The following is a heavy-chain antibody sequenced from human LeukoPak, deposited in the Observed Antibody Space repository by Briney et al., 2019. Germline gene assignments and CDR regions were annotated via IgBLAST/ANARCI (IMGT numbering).Heavy chain of an antibody. CDR1: GFTFSKYA. J-gene: IGHJ4*02. CDR3: ARGGSYFDISGYYFY. Sequence: GGSLILSCAASGFTFSKYAMSWVRQAPGKGLEWVSIIYSGGSTSYADSVKGRFTISRDNSKNTLYLQMNSLRTEDTAVYYCARGGSYFDISGYYFYWGQGTLVTVSS. D-gene: IGHD3-22*01. V-gene: IGHV3-66*01. CDR2: IYSGGST.